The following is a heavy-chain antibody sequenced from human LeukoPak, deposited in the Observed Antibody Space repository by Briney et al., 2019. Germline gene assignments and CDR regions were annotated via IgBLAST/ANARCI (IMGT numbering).Heavy chain of an antibody. J-gene: IGHJ6*02. CDR1: GYSCTSYW. V-gene: IGHV5-51*01. CDR3: ARLGAQGYYGMDV. Sequence: GESLEISCKGSGYSCTSYWIGWVRQMPGKGLEWMGIIYPGDSDTRYSPSSQGQVTISADKSISTAYLQWSSLKASDTAMYYCARLGAQGYYGMDVWGQGTTVTVSS. CDR2: IYPGDSDT. D-gene: IGHD3-10*01.